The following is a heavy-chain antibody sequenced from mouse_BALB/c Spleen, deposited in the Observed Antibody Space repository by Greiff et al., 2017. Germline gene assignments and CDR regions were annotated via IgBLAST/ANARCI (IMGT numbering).Heavy chain of an antibody. J-gene: IGHJ4*01. Sequence: EVKLQESGAELVRPGALVKLSCKASGFNIKDYYMHWVKQRPEQGLEWIGWIDPENGNTIYDPKFQGKASITADTSSNTAYLQLSSLTSEDTAVYYCAYGSSYAMDYWGQGTSVTVSS. CDR1: GFNIKDYY. CDR3: AYGSSYAMDY. CDR2: IDPENGNT. V-gene: IGHV14-1*02. D-gene: IGHD1-1*01.